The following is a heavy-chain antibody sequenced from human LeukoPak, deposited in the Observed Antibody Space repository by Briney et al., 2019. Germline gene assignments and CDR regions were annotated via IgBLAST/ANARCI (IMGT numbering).Heavy chain of an antibody. CDR1: GGSISSSGYY. Sequence: PSETLSLTCTVSGGSISSSGYYWGWIRQPPGKGLEWIGSIYHTGSTYYNPSLKSRVTISVDTSKNQFSLKVSSVTAADTAVYYCARVAARYVGMDVWGQGTTVTVSS. CDR3: ARVAARYVGMDV. J-gene: IGHJ6*02. V-gene: IGHV4-39*01. CDR2: IYHTGST. D-gene: IGHD6-6*01.